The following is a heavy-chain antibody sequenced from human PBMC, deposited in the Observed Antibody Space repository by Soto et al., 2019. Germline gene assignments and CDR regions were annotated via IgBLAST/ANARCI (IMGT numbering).Heavy chain of an antibody. V-gene: IGHV4-59*01. Sequence: QVQLHVSGSGLVKPSEPLSLTCTVSGGSISNYYWNWIRQPPGQGLEWNGDIYYNGRANYNPSLKSRVTMSVDTSKNQFSLRLSSVTAADTAVYYCAISISGEFHIWVQGTVVTVSS. D-gene: IGHD2-21*01. CDR1: GGSISNYY. CDR3: AISISGEFHI. CDR2: IYYNGRA. J-gene: IGHJ3*02.